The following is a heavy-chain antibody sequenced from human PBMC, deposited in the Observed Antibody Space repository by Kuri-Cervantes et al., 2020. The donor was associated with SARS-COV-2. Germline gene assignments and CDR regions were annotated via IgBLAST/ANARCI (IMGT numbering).Heavy chain of an antibody. CDR3: ARLYSSGWYVEYFQH. Sequence: GSLRLSCTVSGGSISSYYWSWIRQPPGKGLEWIGYIYYSGSTNYNPSLKSRVTISVDTSKNRFSLKLSSVTAADTAVYYCARLYSSGWYVEYFQHWGQGTLVTVSS. V-gene: IGHV4-59*12. CDR1: GGSISSYY. J-gene: IGHJ1*01. D-gene: IGHD6-19*01. CDR2: IYYSGST.